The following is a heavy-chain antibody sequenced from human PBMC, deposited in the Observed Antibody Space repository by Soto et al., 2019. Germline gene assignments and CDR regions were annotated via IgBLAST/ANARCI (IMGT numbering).Heavy chain of an antibody. CDR2: ISDNGGNT. CDR1: GFTFSSDA. Sequence: GGSLRLSCAASGFTFSSDAMSWVRQAPGKGLEWVSVISDNGGNTYYADSVKGRFTISRDNSKNTLYLQMNSLRAEDTAVYYCARGYGSNYYYYYYGMDVWGQGTTVTVSS. V-gene: IGHV3-23*01. CDR3: ARGYGSNYYYYYYGMDV. D-gene: IGHD3-10*01. J-gene: IGHJ6*02.